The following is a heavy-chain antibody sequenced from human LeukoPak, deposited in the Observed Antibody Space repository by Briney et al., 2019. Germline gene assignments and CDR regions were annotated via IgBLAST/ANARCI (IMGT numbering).Heavy chain of an antibody. D-gene: IGHD2-21*02. V-gene: IGHV3-53*01. Sequence: AGGSLRFSCAASGFSVSNTYMSWVRQAPGKGLEWVSIIYSGGNTYYADSVKGRFTISRDNSKNTLYLQMNRLRPEDTAVYHCARGTVTAPDYWGQGTLVTVSS. J-gene: IGHJ4*02. CDR1: GFSVSNTY. CDR2: IYSGGNT. CDR3: ARGTVTAPDY.